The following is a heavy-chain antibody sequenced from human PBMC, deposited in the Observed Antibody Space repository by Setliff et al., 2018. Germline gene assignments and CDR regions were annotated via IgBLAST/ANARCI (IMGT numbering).Heavy chain of an antibody. CDR3: ARAPQYSNFWYALSWYDP. V-gene: IGHV4-4*08. Sequence: PSETLSLTCTVSGGSISRYHWSWIRQPPGKGLEWIGYIQTSGTTNYNPSLKSRVTISVDTSKNQFSLKLTSVTAADTAVYYCARAPQYSNFWYALSWYDPWGQGTLVTVSS. CDR2: IQTSGTT. CDR1: GGSISRYH. J-gene: IGHJ5*02. D-gene: IGHD3-3*01.